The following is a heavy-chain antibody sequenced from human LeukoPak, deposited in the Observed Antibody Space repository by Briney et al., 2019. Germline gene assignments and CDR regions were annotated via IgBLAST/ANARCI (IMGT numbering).Heavy chain of an antibody. CDR1: GFTFSDHN. Sequence: GGSLRLSCAASGASGFTFSDHNMDWVRQAPGKGLEWIGRTRNRADGYTTYYAASVKGRFTISKDNAKNSLYLQMNSLRAEDTAVYYCARDLIAAVETGGQGTLVTVSS. CDR2: TRNRADGYTT. J-gene: IGHJ4*02. CDR3: ARDLIAAVET. V-gene: IGHV3-72*01. D-gene: IGHD6-13*01.